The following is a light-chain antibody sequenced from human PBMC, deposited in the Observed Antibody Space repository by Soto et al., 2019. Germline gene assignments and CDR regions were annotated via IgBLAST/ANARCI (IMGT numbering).Light chain of an antibody. V-gene: IGKV3-20*01. CDR2: GAS. J-gene: IGKJ1*01. Sequence: IVLTQSPATLSLSPGERATLSCRASQSISSSYLAWYQQKPGQAPRLLIYGASSRASGIPDRFSGSGSGPDFILTISRLEPEDFAVYYCQQYGSSPRGTFGQGTKVDI. CDR1: QSISSSY. CDR3: QQYGSSPRGT.